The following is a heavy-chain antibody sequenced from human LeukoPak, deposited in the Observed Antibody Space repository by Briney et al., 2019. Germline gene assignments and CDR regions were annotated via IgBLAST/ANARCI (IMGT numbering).Heavy chain of an antibody. Sequence: KPSETLSLTCTVSGGSFSGYYWSWIRQPPGKGLEWIGFIYTSGSTKYNPSLKSRVTISVDTSKNQFSLKLTSVTAADTAVYSRQIRPYDICNYYESLRAYYFDYWGQGTLVSVSS. D-gene: IGHD3-22*01. CDR2: IYTSGST. J-gene: IGHJ4*02. CDR3: QIRPYDICNYYESLRAYYFDY. CDR1: GGSFSGYY. V-gene: IGHV4-4*09.